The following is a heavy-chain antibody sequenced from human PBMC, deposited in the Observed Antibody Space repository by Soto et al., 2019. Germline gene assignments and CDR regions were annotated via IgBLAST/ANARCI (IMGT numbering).Heavy chain of an antibody. CDR1: GGSFSGYY. Sequence: SETLSLTCAVYGGSFSGYYWSWIRQPPRKGLEWIGEINHSGSTNYNPSLKSRVTISVDTSKNQFSLKLSSVTAADTAVYYCSRARDYDFWSGYSYPVWFDPWGQGTLVTVSS. CDR3: SRARDYDFWSGYSYPVWFDP. CDR2: INHSGST. D-gene: IGHD3-3*01. V-gene: IGHV4-34*01. J-gene: IGHJ5*02.